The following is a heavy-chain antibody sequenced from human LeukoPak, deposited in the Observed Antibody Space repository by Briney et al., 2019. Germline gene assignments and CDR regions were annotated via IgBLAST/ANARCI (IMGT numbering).Heavy chain of an antibody. CDR3: ARVVGLTGYSSTWYSGYYYYMDV. CDR2: IIPIFGTA. D-gene: IGHD6-13*01. CDR1: GGTFSSYA. Sequence: SVKASCKASGGTFSSYAISWVRQAPGQGLEWMGGIIPIFGTANYAQKFQDRVTITADKSTSTAYMELSSLRSEDTAVYYCARVVGLTGYSSTWYSGYYYYMDVWGKGTTVTVSS. J-gene: IGHJ6*03. V-gene: IGHV1-69*06.